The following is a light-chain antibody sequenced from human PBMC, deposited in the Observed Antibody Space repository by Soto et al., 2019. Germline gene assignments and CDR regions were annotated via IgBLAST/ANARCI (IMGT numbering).Light chain of an antibody. Sequence: QSALTQPASVSGSPGQSITISCTGTSSDVGSHNLVSWYQQHPGQAPKLMIYEVSKRPLGVSARFSGSKSGNTASLTISGLQAEDEADYYCSSYTSSSTLVFGGGTKLTVL. CDR3: SSYTSSSTLV. V-gene: IGLV2-14*02. CDR1: SSDVGSHNL. J-gene: IGLJ2*01. CDR2: EVS.